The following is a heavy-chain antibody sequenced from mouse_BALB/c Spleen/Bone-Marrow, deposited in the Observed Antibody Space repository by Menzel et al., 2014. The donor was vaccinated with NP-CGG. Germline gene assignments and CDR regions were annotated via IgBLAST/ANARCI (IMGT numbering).Heavy chain of an antibody. D-gene: IGHD1-2*01. CDR1: GFNIKDTY. V-gene: IGHV14-3*02. J-gene: IGHJ2*01. CDR2: IDPANGNT. CDR3: ARTAPENFDY. Sequence: VQLKHSGAELVKPGASVKLSCTASGFNIKDTYMHWVKQRPEQGLEWIGRIDPANGNTKYDPKFQGKATITADTSSNTAYLQLSSLTSEDTAVHYCARTAPENFDYWGQGTTLTVSS.